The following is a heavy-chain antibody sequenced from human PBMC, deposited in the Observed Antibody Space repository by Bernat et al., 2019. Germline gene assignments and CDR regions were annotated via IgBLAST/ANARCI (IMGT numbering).Heavy chain of an antibody. CDR2: ISYDGSNK. J-gene: IGHJ4*02. CDR3: ARVRRGMFRDPPGVYFDY. CDR1: GFTFSSYA. Sequence: QVQLVESGGGVVQPGRSLRLSCAASGFTFSSYAMHWVRQAPGKGLEWVAVISYDGSNKYYADSVKGRFTISRDNSKIMLYLQMNSCRDEDTAVYYCARVRRGMFRDPPGVYFDYWGQGTLVTVSS. V-gene: IGHV3-30*04. D-gene: IGHD3-10*02.